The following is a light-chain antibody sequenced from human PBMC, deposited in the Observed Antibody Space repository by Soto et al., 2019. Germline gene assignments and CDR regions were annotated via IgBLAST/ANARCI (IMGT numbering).Light chain of an antibody. CDR1: NIGSKG. Sequence: SYVLTQPPSVSVAPGQTARITCGGNNIGSKGVQWYQQKPGQAPVLVVYEDSDRPSGIRERFSGSNSGNTATLTITRVEAGDEADYYCQVWDSSSDHVVFGGGTKVTVL. V-gene: IGLV3-21*02. CDR2: EDS. CDR3: QVWDSSSDHVV. J-gene: IGLJ2*01.